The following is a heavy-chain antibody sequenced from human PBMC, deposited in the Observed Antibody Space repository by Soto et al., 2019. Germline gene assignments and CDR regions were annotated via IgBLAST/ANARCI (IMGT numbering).Heavy chain of an antibody. D-gene: IGHD3-10*01. J-gene: IGHJ4*02. V-gene: IGHV3-23*01. CDR1: GFIFNSYA. CDR3: AKDGDLYSGYFDY. CDR2: LTSTGGT. Sequence: GGSLRLSCAASGFIFNSYATSWVRQAPGKGLEWVSTLTSTGGTYYADSVKGRFPISRDNSKNTLYLQMNNLRAEDTAVYYCAKDGDLYSGYFDYWGQGTLVTVSS.